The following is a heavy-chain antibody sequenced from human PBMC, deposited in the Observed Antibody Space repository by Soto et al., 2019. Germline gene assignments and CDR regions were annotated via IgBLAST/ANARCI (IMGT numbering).Heavy chain of an antibody. Sequence: SVKVSCKASGFTFTSSAVQWVRQARGQRLEWIGWIVVGSGNTNYAQKLQGRVTMTTDTSTSTAYMELRSLRSDDTAVYYCAREWSGSAAVFDPWGQGTLVTVSS. D-gene: IGHD3-3*01. V-gene: IGHV1-58*01. CDR3: AREWSGSAAVFDP. CDR2: IVVGSGNT. J-gene: IGHJ5*02. CDR1: GFTFTSSA.